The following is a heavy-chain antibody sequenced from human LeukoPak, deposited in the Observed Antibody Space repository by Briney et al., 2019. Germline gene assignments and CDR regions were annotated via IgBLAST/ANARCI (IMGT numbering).Heavy chain of an antibody. CDR3: ARPSTAANDY. CDR1: GYSFTSNW. D-gene: IGHD2-2*01. CDR2: IYPGDSDT. Sequence: EESLKISCKGSGYSFTSNWIGWVRQLPGKGLEWMGIIYPGDSDTRYSPSFQGQVTISADKSISTAYLQWSSLKASDTGMYYCARPSTAANDYWGQGTLVTVSS. J-gene: IGHJ4*02. V-gene: IGHV5-51*01.